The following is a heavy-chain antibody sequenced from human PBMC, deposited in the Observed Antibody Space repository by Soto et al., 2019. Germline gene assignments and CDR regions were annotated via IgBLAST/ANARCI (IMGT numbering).Heavy chain of an antibody. J-gene: IGHJ4*02. V-gene: IGHV3-23*01. D-gene: IGHD3-10*01. CDR2: ISGSGDST. CDR1: GFTFSVYA. CDR3: AKALYGGFTY. Sequence: EVRLLESGGGLVQPGGSLRLSCAASGFTFSVYAMSWVRQAPGKGLEWVSGISGSGDSTHYADSVKGRFTVSRDNSKSMLYLQTLSLRAEDTAIYYCAKALYGGFTYWGQGTLVTVSS.